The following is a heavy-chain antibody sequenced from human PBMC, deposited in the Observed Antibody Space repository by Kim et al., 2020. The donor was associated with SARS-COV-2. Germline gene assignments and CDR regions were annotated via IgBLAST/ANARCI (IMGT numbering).Heavy chain of an antibody. V-gene: IGHV6-1*01. Sequence: SQTLSLTCAISGDSVSSNSAAWNWIRQSPSRGLEWLGRTYYRSKWYNDYAVSVKSRITINPDTSKNQFSLQLNSLTPEDTAVYYCARGCVAAAGRRDFGVLDYWGQGTLVTVSS. J-gene: IGHJ4*02. D-gene: IGHD6-13*01. CDR1: GDSVSSNSAA. CDR3: ARGCVAAAGRRDFGVLDY. CDR2: TYYRSKWYN.